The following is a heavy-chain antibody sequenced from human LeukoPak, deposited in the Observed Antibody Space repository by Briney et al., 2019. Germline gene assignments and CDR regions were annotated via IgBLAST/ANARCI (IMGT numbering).Heavy chain of an antibody. CDR2: ISSGSSYI. CDR3: ARWEEQPDDY. Sequence: PGGSLRLSCVASGFTFSSNSMNWVRQAPGKGLEWVSSISSGSSYIYYADPVKGRFTISRDNAKNSLYLQMNSLRVEDTAVYYCARWEEQPDDYWGQGTLVTVSS. CDR1: GFTFSSNS. V-gene: IGHV3-21*01. J-gene: IGHJ4*02. D-gene: IGHD1-26*01.